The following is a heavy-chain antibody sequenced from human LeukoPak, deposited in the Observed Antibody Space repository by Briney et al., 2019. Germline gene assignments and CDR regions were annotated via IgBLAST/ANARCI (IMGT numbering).Heavy chain of an antibody. J-gene: IGHJ4*02. CDR1: EFTFSDFY. CDR3: ARLGHDGYVDY. Sequence: GGSLRLSCVASEFTFSDFYVSWIRQAPGKGLEWVSYISSTAGTIYYAGSLKGRFTISRDNDRNSLYLQMNSLRAEDTAIYYCARLGHDGYVDYWGQGTLVTVSS. V-gene: IGHV3-11*01. D-gene: IGHD3-16*01. CDR2: ISSTAGTI.